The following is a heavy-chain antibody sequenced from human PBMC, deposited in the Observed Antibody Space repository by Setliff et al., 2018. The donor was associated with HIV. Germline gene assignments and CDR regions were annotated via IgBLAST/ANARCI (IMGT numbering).Heavy chain of an antibody. CDR3: ARLAYFYDSSGYYGAHYFYMDV. CDR1: GLTFSSYT. D-gene: IGHD3-22*01. Sequence: GGSLRLSCAASGLTFSSYTMNWVRQAPGKGLEWVSSISSSSSYIYYADSVKGRFTISRDNAKNSLYLQMNSLRAEDTAVYYCARLAYFYDSSGYYGAHYFYMDVWGKGTTVTVSS. V-gene: IGHV3-21*01. J-gene: IGHJ6*03. CDR2: ISSSSSYI.